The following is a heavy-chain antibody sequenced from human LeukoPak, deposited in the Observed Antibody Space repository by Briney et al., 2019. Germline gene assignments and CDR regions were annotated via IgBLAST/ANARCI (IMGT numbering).Heavy chain of an antibody. D-gene: IGHD3-16*02. V-gene: IGHV1-18*01. CDR3: ARDNSVGDIAWWFDP. CDR1: GYIFSNYG. J-gene: IGHJ5*02. Sequence: ASVKVSCKTSGYIFSNYGITWVRQAPGQGLEWMAWISAYNGNTDSIQKVQGRITMTTDTSTSTAYMELRSLRSDDTAVYYCARDNSVGDIAWWFDPWGQGTLVTVSS. CDR2: ISAYNGNT.